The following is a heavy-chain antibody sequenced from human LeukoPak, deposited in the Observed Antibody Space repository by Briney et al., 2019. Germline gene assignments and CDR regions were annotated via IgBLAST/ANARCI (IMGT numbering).Heavy chain of an antibody. Sequence: GSLRLSCAASGFTVSSNYMSWIRQPPGKGLEWIGSIYYSGSTYYNPSLKSRVTISVDTSKNQFSLKLSSVTAADTAVYYCARRDGYSSGWYDTYFDYWGQGTLVTVSS. CDR3: ARRDGYSSGWYDTYFDY. D-gene: IGHD6-19*01. V-gene: IGHV4-39*01. CDR1: GFTVSSNY. J-gene: IGHJ4*02. CDR2: IYYSGST.